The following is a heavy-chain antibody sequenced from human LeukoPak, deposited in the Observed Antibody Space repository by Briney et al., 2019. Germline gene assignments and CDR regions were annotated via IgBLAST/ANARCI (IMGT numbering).Heavy chain of an antibody. CDR2: ISSSSSTI. J-gene: IGHJ4*02. Sequence: HAGGSLRLSCAASGFTFSSYSMNWVRQAPGKGREWGSYISSSSSTIYYADSGKGRFTISRDKGKNSMYLQMNSLRAEDTAVYYCARERTSYYFDYWGQGTLVTVSS. D-gene: IGHD2-15*01. CDR3: ARERTSYYFDY. V-gene: IGHV3-48*01. CDR1: GFTFSSYS.